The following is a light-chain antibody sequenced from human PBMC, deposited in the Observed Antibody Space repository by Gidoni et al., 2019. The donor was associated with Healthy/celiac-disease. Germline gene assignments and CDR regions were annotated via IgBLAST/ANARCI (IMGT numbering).Light chain of an antibody. CDR2: DAS. CDR3: QQRSNWRGAT. Sequence: EIVLTQSPATLSLSPGERATLSCRASQSVSSYLAWHQQKPGQAPRLLIYDASNRATGIPARFSGSGSGTDFTLTISSLEPEDFAVYYCQQRSNWRGATFGPGTKVDI. CDR1: QSVSSY. V-gene: IGKV3-11*01. J-gene: IGKJ3*01.